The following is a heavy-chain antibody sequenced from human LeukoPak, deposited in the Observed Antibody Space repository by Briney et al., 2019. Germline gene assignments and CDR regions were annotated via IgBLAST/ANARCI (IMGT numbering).Heavy chain of an antibody. CDR2: INPNSGGT. Sequence: ASVKVSCKASGYTFSGYYMHWVRQAPGQGLEWMGWINPNSGGTNYAQKFQGRVTMTRDTSISTAYMEMSRLRSDDTSEYYCAREYCSSTSCYTGQHFDYWGQGTLVTVSS. J-gene: IGHJ4*02. D-gene: IGHD2-2*02. CDR1: GYTFSGYY. V-gene: IGHV1-2*02. CDR3: AREYCSSTSCYTGQHFDY.